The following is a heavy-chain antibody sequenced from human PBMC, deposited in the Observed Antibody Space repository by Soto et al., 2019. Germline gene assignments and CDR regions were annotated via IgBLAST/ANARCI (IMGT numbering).Heavy chain of an antibody. CDR2: TYYRSRWYH. D-gene: IGHD4-4*01. J-gene: IGHJ4*02. CDR3: ASYRYDY. Sequence: PSQTLSLTCAISGDSISSNSAAWNWIRQSPSRGFEWLGRTYYRSRWYHDYAVSVKSRIIINPDTSKNQVSLQLNSVTPDDTAAYYCASYRYDYWGQGTVVTVSS. CDR1: GDSISSNSAA. V-gene: IGHV6-1*01.